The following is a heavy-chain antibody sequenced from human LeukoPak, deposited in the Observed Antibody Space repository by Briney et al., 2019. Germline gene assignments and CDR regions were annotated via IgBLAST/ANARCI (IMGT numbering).Heavy chain of an antibody. D-gene: IGHD6-13*01. CDR1: GFTFSSYA. Sequence: PGGSLRLSCAASGFTFSSYAMHWVRQAPGKGLEWVAVISYDGSNRYYADSVKGRFTISGGNSKNTLYLQMNSLRAEDTAVYYCACWGSSSWSHNFDYWGQGTLVTVSS. J-gene: IGHJ4*02. CDR2: ISYDGSNR. V-gene: IGHV3-30-3*01. CDR3: ACWGSSSWSHNFDY.